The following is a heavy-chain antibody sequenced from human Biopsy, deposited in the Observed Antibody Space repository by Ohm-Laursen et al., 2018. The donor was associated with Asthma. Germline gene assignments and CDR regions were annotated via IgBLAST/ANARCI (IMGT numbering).Heavy chain of an antibody. D-gene: IGHD6-19*01. V-gene: IGHV3-20*01. Sequence: GSLRLSCAASGFTVSSNGMSWVRQPPGKGLDWVSGINWNGGSTGYADSVKGRFTISRDNAKNSLYLQMNSLRAEDTALYHCGRDMGGFGSGWFPIEFWGQGTLVTVSS. J-gene: IGHJ4*02. CDR2: INWNGGST. CDR3: GRDMGGFGSGWFPIEF. CDR1: GFTVSSNG.